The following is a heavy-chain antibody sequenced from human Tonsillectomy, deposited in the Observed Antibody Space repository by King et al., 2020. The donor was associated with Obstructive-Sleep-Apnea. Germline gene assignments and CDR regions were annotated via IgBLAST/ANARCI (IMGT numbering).Heavy chain of an antibody. CDR1: GGTFSSYA. D-gene: IGHD3-3*01. CDR2: IIPTLVIT. Sequence: HGQLVQSGTEVKKPGSSVKVSCKASGGTFSSYAFTWVRQAPGQGLEWMGVIIPTLVITNYAQKFQGRVTITADKSTSTAYMELSSLRSEDTAVYYCIQVRAWNGYYWAGDPTTFDHWGQGTLVTVSS. V-gene: IGHV1-69*09. CDR3: IQVRAWNGYYWAGDPTTFDH. J-gene: IGHJ4*02.